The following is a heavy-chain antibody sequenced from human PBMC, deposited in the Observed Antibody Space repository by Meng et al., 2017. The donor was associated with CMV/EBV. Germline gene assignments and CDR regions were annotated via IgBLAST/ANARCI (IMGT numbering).Heavy chain of an antibody. Sequence: GESLKISCAASGFTFSHYAMSWVRQAPGKGLEWVSSIGYRGDFYADSVKGRFTISRDNSKSTLSLQMNSLRAEDTAIYYCAKDWPSAEFGATFDCWGQGTLVTVSS. V-gene: IGHV3-23*01. CDR3: AKDWPSAEFGATFDC. CDR1: GFTFSHYA. D-gene: IGHD3-16*01. J-gene: IGHJ4*02. CDR2: IGYRGD.